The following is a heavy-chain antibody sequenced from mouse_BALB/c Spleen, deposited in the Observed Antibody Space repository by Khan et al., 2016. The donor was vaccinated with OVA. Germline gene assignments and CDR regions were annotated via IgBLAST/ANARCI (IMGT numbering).Heavy chain of an antibody. CDR2: ISYSGST. CDR1: GYSITSDYA. CDR3: ARDYGSSYYYFDY. Sequence: EVQLQESGPGLVKPSQSLSLTCTVTGYSITSDYAWNWIRQFPGNKLEWMGYISYSGSTSYNPSLKSRISITRETSKNQFFLQLNSVTTEDTATYYCARDYGSSYYYFDYWGQGTTLTVSS. D-gene: IGHD1-1*01. J-gene: IGHJ2*01. V-gene: IGHV3-2*02.